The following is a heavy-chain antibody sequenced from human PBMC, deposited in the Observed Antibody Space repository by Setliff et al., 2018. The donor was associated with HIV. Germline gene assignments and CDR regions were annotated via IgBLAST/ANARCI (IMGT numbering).Heavy chain of an antibody. V-gene: IGHV1-46*01. CDR1: GYIVTSYY. CDR2: FNPSGGST. CDR3: ARDSPYGGNSGAFDI. Sequence: ASVKVSCKASGYIVTSYYIHWVRQAPGQGLEWMGIFNPSGGSTTYAQTFQGRVTMTRDTSTTTVYMGLSSLRSDDTAVYYCARDSPYGGNSGAFDIWGQGTMVTVSS. D-gene: IGHD2-21*02. J-gene: IGHJ3*02.